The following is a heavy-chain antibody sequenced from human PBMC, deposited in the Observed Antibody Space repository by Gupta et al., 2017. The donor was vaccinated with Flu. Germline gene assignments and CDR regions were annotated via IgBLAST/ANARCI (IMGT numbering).Heavy chain of an antibody. CDR2: IDPSDSYT. Sequence: ESLRISCKGSGYSFTSYWISWVRQMPGKGLEWMGRIDPSDSYTNYSPSFQGHVTISADKSISTAYLQWSSLKASDTAMYYCARRLGYSYGKWYFDLWGRGTLVTVSS. J-gene: IGHJ2*01. D-gene: IGHD5-18*01. V-gene: IGHV5-10-1*01. CDR1: GYSFTSYW. CDR3: ARRLGYSYGKWYFDL.